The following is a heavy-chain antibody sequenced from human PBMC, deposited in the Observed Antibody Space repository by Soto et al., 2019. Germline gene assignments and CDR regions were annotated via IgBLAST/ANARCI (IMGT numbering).Heavy chain of an antibody. CDR2: INHSGST. V-gene: IGHV4-34*01. D-gene: IGHD2-15*01. Sequence: QVQLQQWGAGLLKPSETLSLTCAVYGGPFSTYYWSWIRQRPGKGLEWIAEINHSGSTNHNPSLRSRVSMSVDTSKNQFSLKLSSVTAPDTAMYYCAGWSTIGDYYYMDVWGKGTTVTVSS. CDR3: AGWSTIGDYYYMDV. CDR1: GGPFSTYY. J-gene: IGHJ6*03.